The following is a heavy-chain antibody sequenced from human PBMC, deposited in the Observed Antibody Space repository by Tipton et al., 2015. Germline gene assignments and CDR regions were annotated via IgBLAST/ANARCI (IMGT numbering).Heavy chain of an antibody. J-gene: IGHJ5*02. CDR2: IYYGGIA. CDR1: GGSVSSASYY. V-gene: IGHV4-61*03. D-gene: IGHD3-3*01. CDR3: ARILEWQTARFDP. Sequence: TLSLTCTVSGGSVSSASYYWSWIRQPPGKGLQWIGYIYYGGIATYNPSLKSRVTISIDTSKNHFSLNLTPVTAADTAVYYCARILEWQTARFDPWGQGTLVTVSS.